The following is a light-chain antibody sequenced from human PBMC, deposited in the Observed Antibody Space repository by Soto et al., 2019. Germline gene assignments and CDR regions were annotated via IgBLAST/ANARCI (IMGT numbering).Light chain of an antibody. J-gene: IGKJ4*01. CDR2: AAS. V-gene: IGKV1-8*01. Sequence: AIRMTQSPSPPSASTGDRVTITCRASQGISSYLAWYQQKPGKAPKLLIYAASTLQSGVPSRFSGSGSGTDFTLTISCLQSEDFATYYCQQYYSYPLTFGGGTKVDIK. CDR3: QQYYSYPLT. CDR1: QGISSY.